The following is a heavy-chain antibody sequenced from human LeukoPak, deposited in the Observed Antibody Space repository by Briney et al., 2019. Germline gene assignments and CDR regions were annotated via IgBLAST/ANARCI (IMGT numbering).Heavy chain of an antibody. J-gene: IGHJ5*02. CDR2: IYTSGST. CDR1: GGSISSGSYY. V-gene: IGHV4-61*02. CDR3: ARGATLQYCSGGSCYWSWLDP. Sequence: SQTLSLTCTVSGGSISSGSYYWSWIRQPAGKGLEWIGRIYTSGSTNYNPSLKSRVTISVDTSKNQFSLKLSSVTAADTAVYYCARGATLQYCSGGSCYWSWLDPWGQGTLVTVSS. D-gene: IGHD2-15*01.